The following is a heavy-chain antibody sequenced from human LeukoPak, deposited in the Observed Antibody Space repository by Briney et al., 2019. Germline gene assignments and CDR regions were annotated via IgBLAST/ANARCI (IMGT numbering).Heavy chain of an antibody. CDR2: INTNTGNP. Sequence: WASVKVSCKASGYTFTNYAMNWVRQAPGQGLEWMGWINTNTGNPTYAQGFTGRFVFSLDTSVSTTYLQISSLKAEDTAVYYCAREEGASAILSGYWGQGTLVTVSS. CDR3: AREEGASAILSGY. V-gene: IGHV7-4-1*02. CDR1: GYTFTNYA. J-gene: IGHJ4*02. D-gene: IGHD4/OR15-4a*01.